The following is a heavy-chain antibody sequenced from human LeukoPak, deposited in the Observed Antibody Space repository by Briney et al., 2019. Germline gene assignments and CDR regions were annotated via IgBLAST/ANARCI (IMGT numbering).Heavy chain of an antibody. CDR2: INPSGGST. J-gene: IGHJ4*02. D-gene: IGHD3-10*01. Sequence: ASVRVSCKSSGYTLSSYYIHWVRQAPGQGLGWMGVINPSGGSTTYAQKFQGRVTITRDTSTSTVYMDLSSLRSEDTAVYYCARESLPYYYGSGNYYNSFDYWGQGTLITVSS. CDR3: ARESLPYYYGSGNYYNSFDY. V-gene: IGHV1-46*01. CDR1: GYTLSSYY.